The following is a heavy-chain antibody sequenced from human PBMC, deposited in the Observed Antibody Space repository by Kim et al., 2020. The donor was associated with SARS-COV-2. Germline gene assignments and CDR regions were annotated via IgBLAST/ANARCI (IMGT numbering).Heavy chain of an antibody. CDR2: INPNSGGT. CDR3: ARTISSEYYFDY. J-gene: IGHJ4*02. V-gene: IGHV1-2*04. Sequence: ASVKVSCKASGYTFTGYYMHWVRQAPGQGLEWMGWINPNSGGTNYAQKFQGWVTMTRDTSISTAYMELSRLRSDHTAVYYCARTISSEYYFDYWGQGTLVTVCS. D-gene: IGHD3-3*01. CDR1: GYTFTGYY.